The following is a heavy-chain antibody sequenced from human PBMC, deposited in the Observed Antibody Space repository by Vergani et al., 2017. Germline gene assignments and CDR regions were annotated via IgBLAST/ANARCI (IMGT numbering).Heavy chain of an antibody. J-gene: IGHJ4*02. CDR2: MNPNSGNT. V-gene: IGHV1-8*01. CDR1: GYTFTSYD. CDR3: ATGRPITMIEY. D-gene: IGHD3-22*01. Sequence: QVQLVQSGAEVKKPGASVKVSCKASGYTFTSYDINWVRQATGQGLEWMGWMNPNSGNTGYAQKFQGRVTMTEDTSTDTAYMELSSLRSEDTAVYYCATGRPITMIEYWGQGTLVTVSS.